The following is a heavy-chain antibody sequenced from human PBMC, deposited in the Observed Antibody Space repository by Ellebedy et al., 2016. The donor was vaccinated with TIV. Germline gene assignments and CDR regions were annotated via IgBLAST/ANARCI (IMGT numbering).Heavy chain of an antibody. CDR3: ARGEGGDY. CDR1: GGSFTDYY. Sequence: MPSETLSPTCAVYGGSFTDYYWSWIRQPPGQGLEWIGEINHSGSANYNPSLKSRVTISMDTSKNQLSLKLNSVTAADTAVYYCARGEGGDYWGQGTLVTVSS. V-gene: IGHV4-34*01. J-gene: IGHJ4*02. CDR2: INHSGSA. D-gene: IGHD1-26*01.